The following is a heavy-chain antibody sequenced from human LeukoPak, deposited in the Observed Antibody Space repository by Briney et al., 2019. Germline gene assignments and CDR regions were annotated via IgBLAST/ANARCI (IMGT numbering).Heavy chain of an antibody. V-gene: IGHV1-2*02. D-gene: IGHD7-27*01. J-gene: IGHJ5*02. CDR2: INPNSGGT. CDR3: ARDFAWGSGGAPIDDNWLDP. Sequence: ASVKVSCKASGYTFTGYYMHWVRQAPGQGLEWMGWINPNSGGTNYAQKFQDRATMTTGTSTSTAYMELRSLRFDDTAVYYCARDFAWGSGGAPIDDNWLDPWGQGILVTVSS. CDR1: GYTFTGYY.